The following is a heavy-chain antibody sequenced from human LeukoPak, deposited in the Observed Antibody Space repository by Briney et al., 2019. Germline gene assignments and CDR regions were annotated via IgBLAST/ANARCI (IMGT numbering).Heavy chain of an antibody. D-gene: IGHD6-19*01. CDR1: GYTFTSYA. Sequence: ASVNVSCKASGYTFTSYAMHWVRQAPGQGLEWMGWINAGNGNTKYSQKFQGRVTITRDTSASTAYMVLSSLRSEDTAVYYCARVRGSSGWYHPGPVKDAFDIWGQGTMVTVPS. V-gene: IGHV1-3*01. J-gene: IGHJ3*02. CDR3: ARVRGSSGWYHPGPVKDAFDI. CDR2: INAGNGNT.